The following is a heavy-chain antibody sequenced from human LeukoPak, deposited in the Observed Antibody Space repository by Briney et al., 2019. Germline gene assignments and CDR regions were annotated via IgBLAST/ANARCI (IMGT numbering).Heavy chain of an antibody. CDR3: AIPYYYDSSGYWTGY. J-gene: IGHJ4*02. Sequence: GGSLRLSCAASGFIFRNYWMHWVRQAPGMGLVWVSRINTDTTTTDYADSVKGRFTISRDNAKNSLYLQMNSLRAEDTAVYYCAIPYYYDSSGYWTGYWGQGTLVTVSS. V-gene: IGHV3-74*01. CDR2: INTDTTTT. CDR1: GFIFRNYW. D-gene: IGHD3-22*01.